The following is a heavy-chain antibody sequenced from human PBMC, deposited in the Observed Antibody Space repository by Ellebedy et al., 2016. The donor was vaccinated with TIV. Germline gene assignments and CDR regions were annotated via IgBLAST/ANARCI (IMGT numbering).Heavy chain of an antibody. D-gene: IGHD2-15*01. CDR1: EFSVANNY. Sequence: GESLKISCASSEFSVANNYMAWVLLAPGKGVEWVALIYSGGTTYYADSVKGRFTISRDSSKNTLYLQMNSLRSEDSAVYYCMRRWSWGQGTLVTVSS. J-gene: IGHJ4*02. V-gene: IGHV3-66*04. CDR2: IYSGGTT. CDR3: MRRWS.